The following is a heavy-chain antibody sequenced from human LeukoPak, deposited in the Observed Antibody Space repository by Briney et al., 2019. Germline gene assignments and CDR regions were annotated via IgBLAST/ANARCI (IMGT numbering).Heavy chain of an antibody. CDR1: GFTFSSYA. V-gene: IGHV3-23*01. J-gene: IGHJ4*02. D-gene: IGHD3-9*01. CDR3: AKEGLVDILTGYSPYYFDY. Sequence: GVSLRLSCAASGFTFSSYAMSWVRQAPGKGLEWVSAISGSGGSTYYADSVKGRFTISRDNSKNTLYLQMNSLRAEDTAVYYCAKEGLVDILTGYSPYYFDYWGQGTLVTVSS. CDR2: ISGSGGST.